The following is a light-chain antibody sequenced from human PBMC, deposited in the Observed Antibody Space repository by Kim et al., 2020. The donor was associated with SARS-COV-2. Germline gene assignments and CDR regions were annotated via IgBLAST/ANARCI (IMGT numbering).Light chain of an antibody. CDR2: HSS. CDR3: QQYDILPLT. J-gene: IGKJ4*01. CDR1: QGITNY. Sequence: ASVGDRVTITCQASQGITNYLNWYQQKPGKAPELLIYHSSNLEAGVPSRFSGSGSGTHFTFTISSLQPEDSATYYCQQYDILPLTFGEGTKVDIK. V-gene: IGKV1-33*01.